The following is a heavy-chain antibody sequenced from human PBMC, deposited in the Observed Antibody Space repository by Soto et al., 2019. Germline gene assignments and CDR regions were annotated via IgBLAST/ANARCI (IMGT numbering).Heavy chain of an antibody. V-gene: IGHV4-31*11. J-gene: IGHJ4*02. CDR1: GDSISKSGYY. CDR2: IYYSGCT. CDR3: AKSRGVTNTRCPYYFHS. Sequence: SETLSLTCAVSGDSISKSGYYWSWIRQNQGKALEWIGYIYYSGCTFYNPSLKSRVSISLDTSKNQLSLKLTSVTVADTAVYHCAKSRGVTNTRCPYYFHSWDREPWSPSPQ. D-gene: IGHD4-17*01.